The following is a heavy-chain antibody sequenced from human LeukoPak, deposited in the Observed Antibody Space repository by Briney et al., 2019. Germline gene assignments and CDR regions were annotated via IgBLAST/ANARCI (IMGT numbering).Heavy chain of an antibody. J-gene: IGHJ3*02. CDR2: ISGSGGST. CDR3: ARGESYRGDAFDI. Sequence: PGGSLRLSCAASGFTFSSYAMSWVRQAPGKGLEWVSAISGSGGSTYYADSVKGRFTISRDNSKNTLYLQMNSLRAEDTAVYYCARGESYRGDAFDIWGQGTMVTVSS. D-gene: IGHD1-26*01. CDR1: GFTFSSYA. V-gene: IGHV3-23*01.